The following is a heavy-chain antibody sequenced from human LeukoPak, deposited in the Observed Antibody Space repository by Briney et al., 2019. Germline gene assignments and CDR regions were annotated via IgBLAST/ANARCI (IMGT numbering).Heavy chain of an antibody. V-gene: IGHV4-30-2*01. J-gene: IGHJ4*02. CDR3: ASTPYPYSSSTYFDY. Sequence: TSQTLSLTCTVSGGSISSGGYYWSWIRQPPGKGLEWIGYIYHSGSTYYNPSLKSRVTISVDRSKNQFSLKLSSVTAADTAVYYCASTPYPYSSSTYFDYWGQGTLVTVSS. CDR2: IYHSGST. D-gene: IGHD6-6*01. CDR1: GGSISSGGYY.